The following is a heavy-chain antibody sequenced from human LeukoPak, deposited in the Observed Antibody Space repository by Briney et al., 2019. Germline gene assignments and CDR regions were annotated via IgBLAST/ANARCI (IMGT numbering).Heavy chain of an antibody. CDR1: GFTFSSYW. CDR3: ARDRGYGMATIMDY. V-gene: IGHV3-74*01. D-gene: IGHD5-24*01. Sequence: PEGSLRLSCAASGFTFSSYWMHWVRQAPGKGLVWVSRINSDGSSTSYADSVKGRFTISRDNAKNTLYLQMNSLRAEDTAVYYCARDRGYGMATIMDYWGQGTLVTVSS. J-gene: IGHJ4*02. CDR2: INSDGSST.